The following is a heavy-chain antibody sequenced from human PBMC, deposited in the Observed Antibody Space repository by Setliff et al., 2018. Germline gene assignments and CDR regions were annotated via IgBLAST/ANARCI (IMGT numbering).Heavy chain of an antibody. D-gene: IGHD2-15*01. Sequence: ASVKVSCKTSGYNFIALGINWVRQAPGQGLEWVGWISPYSGKTDYAQKFQDRVIMTIDSATTTAYMELKTLRSDDTAVYYCARGRGPDIVVTIPGDYWGQGTQVTVSS. CDR1: GYNFIALG. J-gene: IGHJ4*02. CDR2: ISPYSGKT. CDR3: ARGRGPDIVVTIPGDY. V-gene: IGHV1-18*01.